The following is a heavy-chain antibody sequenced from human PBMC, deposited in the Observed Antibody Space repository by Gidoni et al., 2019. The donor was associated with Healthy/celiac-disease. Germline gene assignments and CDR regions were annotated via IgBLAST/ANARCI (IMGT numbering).Heavy chain of an antibody. Sequence: EVQLVESGGALVKPGGSLSLSGAASGFTFSNAWMGWVRQAPGKGLGCVGCIKRETDGGTTDYAAPVKGRVTISRDDSKNTLYLQMNSLKNEDTAVYYCTTIVVVPAALRDYWGQGTLVTVSS. V-gene: IGHV3-15*02. D-gene: IGHD2-2*01. CDR1: GFTFSNAW. CDR2: IKRETDGGTT. CDR3: TTIVVVPAALRDY. J-gene: IGHJ4*02.